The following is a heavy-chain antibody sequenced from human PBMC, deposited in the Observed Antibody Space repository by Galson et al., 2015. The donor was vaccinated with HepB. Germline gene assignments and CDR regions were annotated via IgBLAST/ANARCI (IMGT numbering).Heavy chain of an antibody. Sequence: SLRLSCAASGFTFSSYAMSWVRQAPGKGLEWVSAISGSGGSTYYADSVKGRFTISRDNSKNTLYLQMNSLRAEDTAVYYCAKTGGYCSSTSCYTLNYYYYGMDVWGQGTTVTVSS. CDR1: GFTFSSYA. V-gene: IGHV3-23*01. CDR3: AKTGGYCSSTSCYTLNYYYYGMDV. J-gene: IGHJ6*02. D-gene: IGHD2-2*02. CDR2: ISGSGGST.